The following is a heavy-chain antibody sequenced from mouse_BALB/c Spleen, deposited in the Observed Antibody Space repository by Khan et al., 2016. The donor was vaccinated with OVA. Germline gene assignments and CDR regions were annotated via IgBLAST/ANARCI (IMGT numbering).Heavy chain of an antibody. V-gene: IGHV3-8*02. CDR2: INYSGST. CDR1: GDSITSGY. D-gene: IGHD2-14*01. Sequence: EVKLLESGPSLVKPSQTLSLTCSVTGDSITSGYWNWIRKFPGNKLEYMGYINYSGSTYYNPSLKSRISITRDTSKNQYYLQLNSVTSEDTATYXSSRWNYRYDGYFDYWGQGTTLTVSS. J-gene: IGHJ2*01. CDR3: SRWNYRYDGYFDY.